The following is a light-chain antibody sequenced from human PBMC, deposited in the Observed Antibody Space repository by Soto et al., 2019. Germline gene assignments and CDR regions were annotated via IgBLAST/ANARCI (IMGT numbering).Light chain of an antibody. CDR1: QSVSSY. CDR3: RQYGSSGT. Sequence: EIVLTQSPATLSLSPGERATLSCRASQSVSSYLAWYQQKPGQAPRLLIYDASNRATGIPARFSGSGSGTEFTLTISSLQSEDFAVYWCRQYGSSGTFGQGTKVDIK. CDR2: DAS. V-gene: IGKV3-11*01. J-gene: IGKJ1*01.